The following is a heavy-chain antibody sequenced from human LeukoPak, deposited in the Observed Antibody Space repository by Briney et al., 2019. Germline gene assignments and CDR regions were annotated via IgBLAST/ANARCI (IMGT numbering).Heavy chain of an antibody. CDR3: ARDRDTDWYFDS. CDR2: ISSSGTTI. D-gene: IGHD5-18*01. CDR1: GFTFNKYT. J-gene: IGHJ4*02. V-gene: IGHV3-48*04. Sequence: PGGSLRLSCAASGFTFNKYTMNWVRQAPGKGLEWISYISSSGTTIYYADSVKGRFTISRDNAKNLLYLQMNSLRAEDTAVYYCARDRDTDWYFDSWGQGMLVTVSS.